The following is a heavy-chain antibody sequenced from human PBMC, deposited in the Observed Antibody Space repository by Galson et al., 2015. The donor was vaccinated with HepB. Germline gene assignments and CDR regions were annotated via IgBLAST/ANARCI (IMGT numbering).Heavy chain of an antibody. Sequence: ETLSLTCTVSGGSISSYYWSWIRQPPGKGLEWIGYIYYSGSTNYNPSLKSRVTISVDTSKNQFSLKLSSVTAADTAVYYCARARTDFWSGYYTGFYFDYWGQGTLVTVSS. CDR3: ARARTDFWSGYYTGFYFDY. V-gene: IGHV4-59*01. J-gene: IGHJ4*02. CDR1: GGSISSYY. D-gene: IGHD3-3*01. CDR2: IYYSGST.